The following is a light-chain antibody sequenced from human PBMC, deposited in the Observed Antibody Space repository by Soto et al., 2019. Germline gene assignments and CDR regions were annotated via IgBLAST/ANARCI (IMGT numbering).Light chain of an antibody. CDR3: QQSYSTPRLT. J-gene: IGKJ4*01. CDR1: QSISSY. V-gene: IGKV1-39*01. CDR2: AAS. Sequence: DIQMTQSPSSLSASVGDRVTITCLASQSISSYLNWYQQKPGKAPKLLIYAASSLQSGVPSRFSGSGSGTDFTLTISSLQPEDFATYYCQQSYSTPRLTFGGGTKVDI.